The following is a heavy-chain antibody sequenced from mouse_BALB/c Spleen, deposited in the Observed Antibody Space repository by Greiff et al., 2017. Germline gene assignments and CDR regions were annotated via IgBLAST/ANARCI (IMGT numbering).Heavy chain of an antibody. CDR2: ISDGGSYT. V-gene: IGHV5-4*02. CDR3: ARDGNYGWLAY. CDR1: GFTFSDYY. D-gene: IGHD2-1*01. Sequence: EVMLVESGGGLVKPGGSLKLSCAASGFTFSDYYMYWVRQTPEKRLEWVATISDGGSYTYYPDSVKGRFTISRDNAKNTLYLQMSSLKSEDTAMYYCARDGNYGWLAYWGQGTLVTVSA. J-gene: IGHJ3*01.